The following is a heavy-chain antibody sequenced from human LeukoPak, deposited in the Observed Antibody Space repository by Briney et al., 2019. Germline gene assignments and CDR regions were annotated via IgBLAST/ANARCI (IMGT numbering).Heavy chain of an antibody. CDR3: ALRDSSGYYPDY. Sequence: PSETLSLTCAVYGGSFSGYYWSWIRQHPGKGLEWIGEINHSGSTNYNPSLKSRVTISVDTSKNQFSLKLSSVTAADTAVYYCALRDSSGYYPDYWGQGTLVTVSS. J-gene: IGHJ4*02. CDR2: INHSGST. CDR1: GGSFSGYY. D-gene: IGHD3-22*01. V-gene: IGHV4-34*01.